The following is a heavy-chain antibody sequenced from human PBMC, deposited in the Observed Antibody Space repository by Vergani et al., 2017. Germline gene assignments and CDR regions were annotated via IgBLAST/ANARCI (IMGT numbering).Heavy chain of an antibody. Sequence: EVQLLQSGGGVIQPGGSVRLSCAASGFTFSACPMTWVRQAPGKGLEWVSAISARYPSTYYADSVKGRFTISRDNAKNSLYLQMNSLRAEDTALYYCVKDIAASGNYWYFDLWGRGTLVTVSS. V-gene: IGHV3-23*01. CDR2: ISARYPST. D-gene: IGHD6-13*01. J-gene: IGHJ2*01. CDR3: VKDIAASGNYWYFDL. CDR1: GFTFSACP.